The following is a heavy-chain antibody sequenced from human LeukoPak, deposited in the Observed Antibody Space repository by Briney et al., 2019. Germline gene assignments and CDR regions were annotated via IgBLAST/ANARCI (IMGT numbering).Heavy chain of an antibody. Sequence: GGSLRLSCAASGFTFDDYGMSWVRQAPGKGLEWVSGINWNGGGTGYADSVKCRFTISRDSAKNSLYLQMNTLRAEDTALYCCARGASYYYDSSGYYNWGQGTLVTVSS. V-gene: IGHV3-20*04. J-gene: IGHJ4*02. D-gene: IGHD3-22*01. CDR3: ARGASYYYDSSGYYN. CDR2: INWNGGGT. CDR1: GFTFDDYG.